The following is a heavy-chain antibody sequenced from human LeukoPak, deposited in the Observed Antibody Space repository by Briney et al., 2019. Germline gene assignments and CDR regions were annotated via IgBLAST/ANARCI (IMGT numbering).Heavy chain of an antibody. V-gene: IGHV3-21*01. CDR1: GFTFSSYS. CDR3: AVEGYSSSWYLG. J-gene: IGHJ4*02. CDR2: ISSSSSYI. D-gene: IGHD6-13*01. Sequence: PGGSLRLSCAASGFTFSSYSMNGVRQAPGKGLEWVSSISSSSSYIYYADSVKGRFTISRDNAKNSLYLQMNSLRAEDTAVYYCAVEGYSSSWYLGWGQGTLVTVSS.